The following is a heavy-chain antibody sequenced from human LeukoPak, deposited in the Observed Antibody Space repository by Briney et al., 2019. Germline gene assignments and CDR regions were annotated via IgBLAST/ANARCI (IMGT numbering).Heavy chain of an antibody. CDR2: VNHNGYT. D-gene: IGHD4-17*01. Sequence: PSETLSLTCGVSGTSFTSYYWSWIRQTPGKGLEWIGEVNHNGYTNMNPSLKSRVTISVDTSKNQFSLMITSVTAADTAVYFCARMTTGHDYWGQGTLVTVSS. V-gene: IGHV4-34*01. CDR1: GTSFTSYY. CDR3: ARMTTGHDY. J-gene: IGHJ4*02.